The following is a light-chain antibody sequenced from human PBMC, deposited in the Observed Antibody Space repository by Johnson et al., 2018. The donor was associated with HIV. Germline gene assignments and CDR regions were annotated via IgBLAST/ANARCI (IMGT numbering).Light chain of an antibody. J-gene: IGLJ1*01. V-gene: IGLV1-51*02. CDR2: ANN. Sequence: QSVLTQPPSASGTPGQRVTISCSGSSSNIGNNLASWYQQLPGTAPKLLIYANNKRPSGIPDRFSGSKSGTSATLGITGLQTGDEADYYCGTWDNGLSAYVFGTGTKVTVL. CDR1: SSNIGNNL. CDR3: GTWDNGLSAYV.